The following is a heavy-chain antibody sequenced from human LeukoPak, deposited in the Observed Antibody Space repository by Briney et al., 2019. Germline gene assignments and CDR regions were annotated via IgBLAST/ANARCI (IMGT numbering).Heavy chain of an antibody. CDR1: GFTFSSYA. V-gene: IGHV3-23*01. J-gene: IGHJ4*02. CDR2: ISGSGGST. CDR3: AKDVSGYVNSGVDY. D-gene: IGHD3-22*01. Sequence: GGSLRLSCAASGFTFSSYAMSWVRQAPGKGLEWVSAISGSGGSTYYADSVKGRFTISRDNSKNTLYLQMYSLRAEDTAVYYCAKDVSGYVNSGVDYWGQGTLVTVSS.